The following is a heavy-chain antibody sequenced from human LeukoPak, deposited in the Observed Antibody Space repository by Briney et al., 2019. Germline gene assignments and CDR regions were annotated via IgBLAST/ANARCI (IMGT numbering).Heavy chain of an antibody. CDR2: IYYSGST. Sequence: KPSETLSLTCTVSGGSISSYYWSWIRQPPGKGLEWIGYIYYSGSTNYNPSLKSRVTISVDTSKNQFSLKLSSVTAADTAVYYCARDHGYSYGPYYFDYWGQGTLVTVSS. CDR1: GGSISSYY. D-gene: IGHD5-18*01. V-gene: IGHV4-59*12. J-gene: IGHJ4*02. CDR3: ARDHGYSYGPYYFDY.